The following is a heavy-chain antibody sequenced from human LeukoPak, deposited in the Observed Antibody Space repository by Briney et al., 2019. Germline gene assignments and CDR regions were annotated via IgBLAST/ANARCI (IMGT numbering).Heavy chain of an antibody. CDR1: GYTFTSYG. J-gene: IGHJ4*02. Sequence: ASVKVSRKASGYTFTSYGISWVRQAPGQGLEWMGWISAYNGNTNYAQKLQGRVTMTTDTSTSTAYMELRSLRSDDTAVYYCAREDYDSSGYSQIDYWGQGTLVTVSS. CDR2: ISAYNGNT. CDR3: AREDYDSSGYSQIDY. V-gene: IGHV1-18*01. D-gene: IGHD3-22*01.